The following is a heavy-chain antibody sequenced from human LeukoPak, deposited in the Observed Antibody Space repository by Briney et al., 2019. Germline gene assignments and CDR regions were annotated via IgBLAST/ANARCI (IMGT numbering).Heavy chain of an antibody. CDR2: ISSSSSYI. CDR1: GFTFSSYS. V-gene: IGHV3-21*04. Sequence: GGSLRLSCAASGFTFSSYSMNWVRQAPGKGLEWVSSISSSSSYIYYADSVKGRFTISRDNAKNSLYLQMNSLRAEDTAVYYCAKSRVGAANWFDPWGQGTLVTVSS. J-gene: IGHJ5*02. D-gene: IGHD1-26*01. CDR3: AKSRVGAANWFDP.